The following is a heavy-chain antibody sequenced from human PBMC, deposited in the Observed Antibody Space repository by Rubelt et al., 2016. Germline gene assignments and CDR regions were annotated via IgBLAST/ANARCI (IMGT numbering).Heavy chain of an antibody. CDR3: ARVRGGSWESSYLDY. V-gene: IGHV3-21*01. Sequence: EVQLVESGGGLVKPGGSLRLSCAASGFTFTTYSMNWVRLAPGKGLEWVSSISVTTGYTYYADSVKGRFTISRDDAQNSLSLQMNGLRAGDTAVYYCARVRGGSWESSYLDYWGRGTLVTVSS. J-gene: IGHJ4*02. CDR2: ISVTTGYT. CDR1: GFTFTTYS. D-gene: IGHD6-13*01.